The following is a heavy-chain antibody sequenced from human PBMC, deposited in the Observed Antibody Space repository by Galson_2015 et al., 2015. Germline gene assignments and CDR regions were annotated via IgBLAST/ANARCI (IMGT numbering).Heavy chain of an antibody. CDR3: ATNQLQGAFDI. J-gene: IGHJ3*02. CDR1: GFFVSSNY. CDR2: IYGGGTT. V-gene: IGHV3-66*01. Sequence: LRLSCAASGFFVSSNYVSWVRQAPGKGLEWVSVIYGGGTTYYADSVKGRFTISRDNSKNTVYLQMNSLRAEDTAVYYCATNQLQGAFDIWGQGTMVTVSS. D-gene: IGHD4-11*01.